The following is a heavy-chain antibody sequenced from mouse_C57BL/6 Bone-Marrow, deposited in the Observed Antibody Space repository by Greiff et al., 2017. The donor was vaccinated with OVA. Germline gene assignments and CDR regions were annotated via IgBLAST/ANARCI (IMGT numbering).Heavy chain of an antibody. V-gene: IGHV1-20*01. CDR2: INPYNGDT. D-gene: IGHD1-2*01. Sequence: EVKLMESGPELVKPGDSVKISCKASGYSFTGYFMNWVMQSHGKSLEWIGRINPYNGDTFYNQKFKGKATLTVDKSSSTAHMELRSLTSEDAAVYDCARWRALRPYAMDYWGQGTSVTVSS. CDR1: GYSFTGYF. J-gene: IGHJ4*01. CDR3: ARWRALRPYAMDY.